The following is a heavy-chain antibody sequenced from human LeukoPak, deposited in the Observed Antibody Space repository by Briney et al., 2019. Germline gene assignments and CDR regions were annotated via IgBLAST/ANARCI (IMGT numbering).Heavy chain of an antibody. CDR3: ARERSWNGPLDY. J-gene: IGHJ4*02. D-gene: IGHD1-1*01. CDR2: ASFHGSNT. V-gene: IGHV3-30*04. CDR1: GFIFSDST. Sequence: GRSLRLSCAPSGFIFSDSTMHWVRQAPGKGLEWVAAASFHGSNTYYADSMKGRFTISRDNSKNTVYLQMNSLRTEDTAVYYCARERSWNGPLDYWGQGTLVTVSP.